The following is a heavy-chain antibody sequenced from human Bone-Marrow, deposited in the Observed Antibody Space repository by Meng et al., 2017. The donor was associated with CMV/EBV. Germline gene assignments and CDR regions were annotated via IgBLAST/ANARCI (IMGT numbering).Heavy chain of an antibody. D-gene: IGHD4-23*01. CDR1: GYTFTDHN. Sequence: VSCKASGYTFTDHNIPWVRQAPGQGLEWMGGINPKSGGTSYAQSFQGRVTVTSDTSINTAYMELTGLTSDDTALYYCASGGTWNDYWGQGTLVTVSS. CDR3: ASGGTWNDY. V-gene: IGHV1-2*02. CDR2: INPKSGGT. J-gene: IGHJ4*02.